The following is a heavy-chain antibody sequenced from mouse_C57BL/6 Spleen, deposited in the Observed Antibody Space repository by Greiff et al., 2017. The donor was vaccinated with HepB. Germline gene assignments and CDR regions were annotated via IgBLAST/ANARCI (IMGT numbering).Heavy chain of an antibody. CDR2: IDPSDSYT. CDR1: GYTFTSYW. D-gene: IGHD1-1*01. V-gene: IGHV1-50*01. Sequence: QVHVKQPGAELVKPGASVKLSCKASGYTFTSYWMQWVKQRPGQGLAWIGEIDPSDSYTNYNQKFKGKATLTVDTSSSTAYMQLSSLTSEDSAVYYCARATVVAPYYAMDYWGQGTSVTVSS. CDR3: ARATVVAPYYAMDY. J-gene: IGHJ4*01.